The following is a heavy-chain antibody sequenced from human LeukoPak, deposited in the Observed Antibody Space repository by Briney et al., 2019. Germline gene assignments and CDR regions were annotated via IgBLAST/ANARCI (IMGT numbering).Heavy chain of an antibody. D-gene: IGHD3-10*01. CDR3: AKDGNLWFGELWTEYFQH. CDR2: ISGSGGST. Sequence: GGSLRLSCAASGFTFSSYAMSWVRQAPGKGLEWVSAISGSGGSTYYADSVKGRFTISRDNSKNTLCLQMNSLRAEDTAVYYCAKDGNLWFGELWTEYFQHWGQGTLVTVSS. J-gene: IGHJ1*01. V-gene: IGHV3-23*01. CDR1: GFTFSSYA.